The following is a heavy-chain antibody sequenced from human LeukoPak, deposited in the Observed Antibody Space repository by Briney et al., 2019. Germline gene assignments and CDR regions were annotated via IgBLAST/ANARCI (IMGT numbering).Heavy chain of an antibody. CDR1: GGSISSYY. D-gene: IGHD2-2*01. CDR3: ARKICSSTSCYFDY. Sequence: PSETLSLTCTVSGGSISSYYWSWIRQPAGKGLEWIGRIYTSGSTNYNPSLKSRVTMSVDTSKNQFSLKLSSVTAADTAVYYCARKICSSTSCYFDYWGQGTLVTVSS. CDR2: IYTSGST. J-gene: IGHJ4*02. V-gene: IGHV4-4*07.